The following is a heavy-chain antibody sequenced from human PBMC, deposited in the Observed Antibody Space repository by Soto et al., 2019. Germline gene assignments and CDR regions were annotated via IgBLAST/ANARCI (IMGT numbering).Heavy chain of an antibody. CDR3: ARGRGITMVRGAMDV. V-gene: IGHV4-34*01. J-gene: IGHJ6*02. CDR1: GWSLSGYY. CDR2: INHSGST. D-gene: IGHD3-10*01. Sequence: PXETLSLTCAVYGWSLSGYYWSWIRQPPGKGLDWIGEINHSGSTNYNPSLKSRVTISVDTSKNQFSLKLSSVTAADTAVYYCARGRGITMVRGAMDVWGQGTTVTVSS.